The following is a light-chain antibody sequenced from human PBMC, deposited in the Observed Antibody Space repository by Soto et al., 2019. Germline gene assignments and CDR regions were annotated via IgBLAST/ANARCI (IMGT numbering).Light chain of an antibody. CDR1: QSISSY. V-gene: IGKV1-39*01. CDR3: QQSYSTPLT. Sequence: DIQMTQSPSSLSASVGDRVTITCRASQSISSYLNWYQQKPGKAPKLLIYAACSLQSGVPSRFSGSGSGTDLTLTISSLQPEDFATYYCQQSYSTPLTFGGGTKV. J-gene: IGKJ4*01. CDR2: AAC.